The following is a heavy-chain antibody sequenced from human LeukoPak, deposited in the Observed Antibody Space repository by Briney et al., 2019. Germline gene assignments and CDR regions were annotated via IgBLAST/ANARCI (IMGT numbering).Heavy chain of an antibody. Sequence: GGSLRLSCAASGFTFSSYAMSWVRQAPGKGLEWVSAISGSGGGTYYADYVKGRFTISRDNSKNTLYLQVNSLRAEDTAVYYCAKYRGLRYYDDWGQGTQVTVSS. D-gene: IGHD3-22*01. CDR2: ISGSGGGT. J-gene: IGHJ4*02. CDR1: GFTFSSYA. CDR3: AKYRGLRYYDD. V-gene: IGHV3-23*01.